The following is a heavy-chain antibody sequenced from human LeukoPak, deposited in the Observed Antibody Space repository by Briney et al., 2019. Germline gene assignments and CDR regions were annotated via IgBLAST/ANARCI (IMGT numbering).Heavy chain of an antibody. CDR1: GFTVSSNY. CDR3: AKETYIVVVPGALFDY. J-gene: IGHJ4*02. D-gene: IGHD2-2*01. CDR2: IYSGGST. V-gene: IGHV3-53*01. Sequence: GGSLRLSCAASGFTVSSNYMSWVRQAPGKGLEWVSVIYSGGSTYYADSVKGRFTISRDNSKNMLYLQMNSLRAEDTAIYYCAKETYIVVVPGALFDYWGQGTLVTVSS.